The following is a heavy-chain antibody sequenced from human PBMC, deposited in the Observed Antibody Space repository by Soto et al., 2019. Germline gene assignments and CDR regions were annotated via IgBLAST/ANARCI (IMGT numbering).Heavy chain of an antibody. Sequence: GGSLRLSCAASGFTFSSYSMNWVRQAPGKGLEWVSYISSSSSTIYYADSVKGRFTISRDNAKNSLYLQMNSLRAEDTAVYYCARDPPGYSGYDSSWFDPWGQGTLVTVSS. CDR1: GFTFSSYS. J-gene: IGHJ5*02. CDR3: ARDPPGYSGYDSSWFDP. CDR2: ISSSSSTI. V-gene: IGHV3-48*01. D-gene: IGHD5-12*01.